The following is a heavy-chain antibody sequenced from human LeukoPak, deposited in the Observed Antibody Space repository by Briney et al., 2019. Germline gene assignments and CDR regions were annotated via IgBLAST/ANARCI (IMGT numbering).Heavy chain of an antibody. CDR3: ASTAYSYGLIFDY. Sequence: GGSLRLSCAASGFTFSSYSMNWVRQAPGKGLEWVSYISSSSSTIYYADSVKGRFTSSRDNAKNSLYLQMNSLRADDTAVYYCASTAYSYGLIFDYWGQGTLVTVSS. J-gene: IGHJ4*02. V-gene: IGHV3-48*01. D-gene: IGHD5-18*01. CDR2: ISSSSSTI. CDR1: GFTFSSYS.